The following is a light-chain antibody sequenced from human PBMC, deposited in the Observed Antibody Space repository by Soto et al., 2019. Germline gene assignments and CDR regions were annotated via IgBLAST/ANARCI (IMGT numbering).Light chain of an antibody. J-gene: IGKJ4*01. CDR3: QQSHSTPLT. CDR1: QSISIH. V-gene: IGKV1-39*01. Sequence: PLTQSPSSLSASMGDRVTITCRASQSISIHLNWYQQKPGKAPKLLIYRSSNLQSGVPSRFSGDGSGADFTLTISSLQPEDFATYYCQQSHSTPLTFGGGTKVEIK. CDR2: RSS.